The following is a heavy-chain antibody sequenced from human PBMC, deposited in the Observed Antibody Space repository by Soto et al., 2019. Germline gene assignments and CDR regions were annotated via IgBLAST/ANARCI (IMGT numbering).Heavy chain of an antibody. D-gene: IGHD6-13*01. J-gene: IGHJ6*02. Sequence: QVQLVQSGAEVKKPGSSVKVSCKASGGTFSSYTISWVRQAPGQGLEWMGRIIPILGIANYAQKFQGRVTIPADKSTSTDYMELSSLRSEDTAVYYCAREAAAGYYYYYGMDVWGQGTTVTVSS. V-gene: IGHV1-69*08. CDR3: AREAAAGYYYYYGMDV. CDR2: IIPILGIA. CDR1: GGTFSSYT.